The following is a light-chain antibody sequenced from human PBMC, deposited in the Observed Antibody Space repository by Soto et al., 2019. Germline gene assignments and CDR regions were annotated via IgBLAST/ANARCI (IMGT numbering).Light chain of an antibody. Sequence: DIQMTQSPSSLSASVGDRVTITCRASQAITNDLSWYQQKPGEPPKRLIYAASTLHSGVPSRFSGSGSGTEFPLTISPLQPEDFATYFCLQHNSYPRTFGQGTKVEIK. J-gene: IGKJ1*01. CDR1: QAITND. CDR2: AAS. V-gene: IGKV1-17*01. CDR3: LQHNSYPRT.